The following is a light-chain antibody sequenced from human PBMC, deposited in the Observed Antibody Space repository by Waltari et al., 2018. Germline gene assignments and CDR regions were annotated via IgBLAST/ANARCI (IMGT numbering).Light chain of an antibody. CDR2: EDS. CDR1: ALPKKY. CDR3: YSTDSSGNHYI. Sequence: SYELTQPPSVSVSPGQTARITCSGDALPKKYAYWFQQKPGQSPVLIIYEDSKRPSGIPERFSGSSSGTVATLTISGAQVEDEADYCCYSTDSSGNHYIFGAGTRLTVL. J-gene: IGLJ1*01. V-gene: IGLV3-10*01.